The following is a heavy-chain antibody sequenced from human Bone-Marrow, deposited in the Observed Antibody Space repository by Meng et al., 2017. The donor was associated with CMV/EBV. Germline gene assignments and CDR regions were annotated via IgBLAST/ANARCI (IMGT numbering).Heavy chain of an antibody. Sequence: SETLSLTCTVSGGSISSSSYYWGWIRQPPGKGLEWIGSIYYSGSTYYNPSLKSRVTISVDTSKNQFSLKLSSVTAADTAVYYCARGTVGRHRTGELRVIWFDPWGQGTLVTVSS. CDR3: ARGTVGRHRTGELRVIWFDP. J-gene: IGHJ5*02. D-gene: IGHD7-27*01. V-gene: IGHV4-39*07. CDR1: GGSISSSSYY. CDR2: IYYSGST.